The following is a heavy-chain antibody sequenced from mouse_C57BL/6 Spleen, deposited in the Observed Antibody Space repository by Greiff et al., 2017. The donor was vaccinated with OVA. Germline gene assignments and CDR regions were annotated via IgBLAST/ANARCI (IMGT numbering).Heavy chain of an antibody. CDR3: ADYYGSSMGFAY. CDR1: GYTFTDYY. CDR2: INPNNGGT. J-gene: IGHJ3*01. Sequence: EVQLQQSGPELVKPGASVKISCKASGYTFTDYYMNWVKQSHGKSLEWIGDINPNNGGTSYNQKFKGKATLTVDTSSSTAYMELRSLTSEDFAVYYCADYYGSSMGFAYWGQGTLVTVSA. D-gene: IGHD1-1*01. V-gene: IGHV1-26*01.